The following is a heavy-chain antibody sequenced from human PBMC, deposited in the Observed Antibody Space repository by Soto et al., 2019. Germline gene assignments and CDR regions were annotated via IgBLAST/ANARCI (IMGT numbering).Heavy chain of an antibody. J-gene: IGHJ2*01. CDR3: ARGNHRWLQLWYFDL. CDR1: GGTFSNYP. V-gene: IGHV1-69*12. Sequence: QVQLVQSGAGVKKPGSSVKVSGKDSGGTFSNYPISWVRQAPGQGLEWMGGIIPIFGTVNYAQKFQGRVTITADESTSTAYMELSSLRSEDTAVYYCARGNHRWLQLWYFDLWGRGTLVTVSS. CDR2: IIPIFGTV. D-gene: IGHD5-12*01.